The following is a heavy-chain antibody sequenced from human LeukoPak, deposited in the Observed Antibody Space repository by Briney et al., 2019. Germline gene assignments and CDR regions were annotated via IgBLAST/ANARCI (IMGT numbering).Heavy chain of an antibody. J-gene: IGHJ4*02. CDR1: GFTFSSYE. Sequence: GGSLRLSCAASGFTFSSYEINWVRQAPGKGLEWVSYMSSSGSTIYYADSVKGRFTISRDNAKNSLYLQMNSLRAEDTAVYYCAREGNFDYWGQGTLVTVSS. CDR3: AREGNFDY. CDR2: MSSSGSTI. V-gene: IGHV3-48*03. D-gene: IGHD2/OR15-2a*01.